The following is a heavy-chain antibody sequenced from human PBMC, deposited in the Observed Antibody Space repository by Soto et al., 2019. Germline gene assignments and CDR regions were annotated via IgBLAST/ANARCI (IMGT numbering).Heavy chain of an antibody. J-gene: IGHJ4*02. Sequence: QVQLQQWGAGLLKPSETLSLNCAVTGGSLSGYYWSWIRQPPGKGLEWIGEVKDGGHTNYSPSLRGRVTLSSDPPNHQFSLRLNSVTAADTGVYYCARGQEGVVATHWDQGSLVTVSS. V-gene: IGHV4-34*01. D-gene: IGHD5-12*01. CDR1: GGSLSGYY. CDR2: VKDGGHT. CDR3: ARGQEGVVATH.